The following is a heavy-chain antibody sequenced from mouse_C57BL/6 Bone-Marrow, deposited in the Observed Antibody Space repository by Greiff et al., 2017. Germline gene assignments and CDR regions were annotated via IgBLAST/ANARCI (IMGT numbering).Heavy chain of an antibody. CDR1: GYTFTSYW. V-gene: IGHV1-69*01. CDR2: IDPSDSYT. D-gene: IGHD1-1*01. CDR3: ASSDYYCSSSYYAMDY. J-gene: IGHJ4*01. Sequence: QVQLQQPGAELVMPGASVKLSCKASGYTFTSYWMPWVKQRPGQGLEWIGEIDPSDSYTNYNQKFKGKSTLTVDKASSTAYMQLSSLTSEDSAVYYCASSDYYCSSSYYAMDYWGQGTSVTVSS.